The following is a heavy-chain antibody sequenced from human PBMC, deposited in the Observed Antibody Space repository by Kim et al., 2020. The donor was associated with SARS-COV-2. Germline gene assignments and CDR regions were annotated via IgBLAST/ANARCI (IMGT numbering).Heavy chain of an antibody. J-gene: IGHJ6*02. CDR2: ISGSATGGIT. Sequence: GGSLRLSCAASGFTFSIYGLSWARQAPGKGLEWVSSISGSATGGITNQADSVKGRFTISRDNSKNTVYLQMNTLRAEDTAIYYCANHESGMNVWGQGTTVTVSS. V-gene: IGHV3-23*01. D-gene: IGHD1-26*01. CDR3: ANHESGMNV. CDR1: GFTFSIYG.